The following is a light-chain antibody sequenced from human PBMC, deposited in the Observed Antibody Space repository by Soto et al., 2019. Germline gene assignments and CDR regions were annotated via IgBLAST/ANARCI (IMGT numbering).Light chain of an antibody. Sequence: NQMPQSPSSLFASVGDRVPTTCQATQNINSYLNWYQQQPGQAPNLLIYDASNLEIGVPSRFSGSGSGTHFTLTISSLQPDDIATYYCQQYNSYPVTFGQGTRLEIK. J-gene: IGKJ5*01. CDR2: DAS. CDR3: QQYNSYPVT. CDR1: QNINSY. V-gene: IGKV1-33*01.